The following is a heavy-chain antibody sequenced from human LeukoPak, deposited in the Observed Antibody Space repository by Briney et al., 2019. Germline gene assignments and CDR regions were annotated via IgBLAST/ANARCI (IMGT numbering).Heavy chain of an antibody. V-gene: IGHV4-4*07. J-gene: IGHJ5*02. CDR2: IYTSGST. CDR1: GGSISRYY. Sequence: PWETLSLTCTVSGGSISRYYWSWIRQPAGKGLEWSGGIYTSGSTNYNPSLKSRVTMSVDTSKNQFSLKLSSVTAADTAVYYCARDVGAPTPGRNDNWFVPWAREPWSPSPQ. D-gene: IGHD1-26*01. CDR3: ARDVGAPTPGRNDNWFVP.